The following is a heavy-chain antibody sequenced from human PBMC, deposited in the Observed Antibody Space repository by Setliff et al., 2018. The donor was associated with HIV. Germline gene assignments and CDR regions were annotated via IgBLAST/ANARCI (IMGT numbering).Heavy chain of an antibody. J-gene: IGHJ4*02. D-gene: IGHD3-22*01. V-gene: IGHV3-9*01. CDR1: GFTFDDYA. Sequence: GGSLRLSCAASGFTFDDYAMHWVRQAPGKGLEWVSGINWSIRNMGYADSVKGRFTISRDNAKSFLYLQMDSLRPEYTAFYYCAKDGPHDRSGRYYSALDSWGQGTLVTVSS. CDR3: AKDGPHDRSGRYYSALDS. CDR2: INWSIRNM.